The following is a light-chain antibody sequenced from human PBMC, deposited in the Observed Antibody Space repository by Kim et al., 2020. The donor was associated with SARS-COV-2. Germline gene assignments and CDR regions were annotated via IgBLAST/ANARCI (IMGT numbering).Light chain of an antibody. J-gene: IGLJ3*02. Sequence: QSVTISCSGKSCEVVHYPHVPWYQPHSGIAPPLIIYEVNYRLSGVPDRFSGSMSGNTASLTVSVLQAEDEAVYYCSLSACSNNLVFGGGTQLSVL. CDR3: SLSACSNNLV. CDR2: EVN. V-gene: IGLV2-8*01. CDR1: SCEVVHYPH.